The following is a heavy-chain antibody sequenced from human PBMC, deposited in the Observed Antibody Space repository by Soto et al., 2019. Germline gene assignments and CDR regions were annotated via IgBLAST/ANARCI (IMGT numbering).Heavy chain of an antibody. CDR1: GGTFSSYA. CDR2: IIPIFGTA. CDR3: AREFMASTYYYYYGMDV. V-gene: IGHV1-69*13. J-gene: IGHJ6*02. Sequence: RASVKVSCKASGGTFSSYAISWVRQAPGQGLEWMGGIIPIFGTANYAQKFQGRVTITADESTSTAYMELSSLRSEDTAVYYCAREFMASTYYYYYGMDVWGQGTTVTVSS.